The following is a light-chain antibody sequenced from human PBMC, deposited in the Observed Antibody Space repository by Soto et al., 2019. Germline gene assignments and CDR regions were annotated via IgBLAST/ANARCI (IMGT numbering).Light chain of an antibody. Sequence: DIVMTQSPDSLAVSLGERATINCKSSQNVLYSSNNRNYLAWYQQKPGQPPKLLIYWASTRESGVPDRFSGSGSETDFTLTISSLQAEDVAVYYCQQYYSSPPTFGQGTKVEIK. CDR1: QNVLYSSNNRNY. V-gene: IGKV4-1*01. CDR3: QQYYSSPPT. J-gene: IGKJ1*01. CDR2: WAS.